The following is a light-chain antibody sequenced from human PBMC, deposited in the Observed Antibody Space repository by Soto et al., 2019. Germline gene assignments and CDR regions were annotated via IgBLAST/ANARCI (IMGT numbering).Light chain of an antibody. CDR3: QQYNSTWT. CDR2: DAS. J-gene: IGKJ1*01. CDR1: QSISSW. Sequence: DIQMTQSPSTLSASVGDRVTITCRASQSISSWLAWYQQKPGKAPKLLIYDASSFESGVPSRFSGSGSGPEFTLTISSLQPDDVAAYDCQQYNSTWTFGQGTKVEIK. V-gene: IGKV1-5*01.